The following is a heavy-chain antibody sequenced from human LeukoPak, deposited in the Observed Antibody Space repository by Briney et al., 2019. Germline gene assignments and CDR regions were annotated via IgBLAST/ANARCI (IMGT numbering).Heavy chain of an antibody. V-gene: IGHV3-23*01. D-gene: IGHD2-15*01. CDR1: VFISSYYG. CDR3: AKERGHAKPFDY. Sequence: VGCLRLSCEVSVFISSYYGMKWVPAAPGKGGGWVSAIRDIGDATYYADSVKGRFTISRDNSKSTLYLQMNNLRAEDTALYYCAKERGHAKPFDYWGQGTLVTVSS. J-gene: IGHJ4*02. CDR2: IRDIGDAT.